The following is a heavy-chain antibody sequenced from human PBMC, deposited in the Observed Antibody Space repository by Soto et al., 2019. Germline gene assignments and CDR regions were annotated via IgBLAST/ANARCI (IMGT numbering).Heavy chain of an antibody. Sequence: QVPLVQSGAEVKKPGSPVTVSCKASGCTFSSYAIHWVRQAPGQGLEWIGGIIPMYGPAKYAQRFQVRVTFTADESTTNVYMELTSLTSQDTAVYYWARVTSMVRRVIDNLFTPGGHGTLVTVSS. V-gene: IGHV1-69*01. CDR3: ARVTSMVRRVIDNLFTP. J-gene: IGHJ5*02. CDR2: IIPMYGPA. D-gene: IGHD3-10*01. CDR1: GCTFSSYA.